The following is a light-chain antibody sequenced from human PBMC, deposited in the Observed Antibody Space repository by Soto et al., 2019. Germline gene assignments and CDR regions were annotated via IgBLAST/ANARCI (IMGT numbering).Light chain of an antibody. J-gene: IGLJ1*01. CDR2: EVS. V-gene: IGLV2-8*01. Sequence: QSVLTQPPSASGSVGQSVTISCTGTSSDVGAYNYVSWYQQHPGKAPKLMIYEVSKRPSGVPDRFSGSKSGYTASLTVSGLHAEDEADSYCSSHAGNNNYVFGTGTKVTAL. CDR1: SSDVGAYNY. CDR3: SSHAGNNNYV.